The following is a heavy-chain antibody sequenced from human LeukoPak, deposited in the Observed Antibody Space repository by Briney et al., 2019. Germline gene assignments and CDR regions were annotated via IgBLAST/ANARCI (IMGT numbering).Heavy chain of an antibody. J-gene: IGHJ4*02. CDR3: ARHPYSGSYHFDY. D-gene: IGHD1-26*01. V-gene: IGHV1-2*02. CDR1: RYIFTSYY. CDR2: INPNSGGT. Sequence: ASVKVSCKASRYIFTSYYMHWVRQAPGQGLEWMGWINPNSGGTNSAQKFQGRVTMTRDTSISTAYMELSRLTSDDTAVYYCARHPYSGSYHFDYWGQGTLVTVSS.